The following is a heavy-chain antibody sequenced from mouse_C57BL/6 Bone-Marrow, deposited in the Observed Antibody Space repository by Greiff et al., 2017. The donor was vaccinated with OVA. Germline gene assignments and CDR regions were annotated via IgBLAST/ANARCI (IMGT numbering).Heavy chain of an antibody. CDR2: IYPGNSDT. CDR1: GYTFTSYW. D-gene: IGHD3-1*01. V-gene: IGHV1-5*01. CDR3: TRSRRGATRGYFDY. J-gene: IGHJ2*01. Sequence: VQLQQSGTVLARPGASVKMSCKTSGYTFTSYWMHWVKQRPGQGLEWIGAIYPGNSDTSYNQKFKGKAKLTAVTSASTAYMELSSLINEDSAVYYCTRSRRGATRGYFDYWGQGTTLTVSS.